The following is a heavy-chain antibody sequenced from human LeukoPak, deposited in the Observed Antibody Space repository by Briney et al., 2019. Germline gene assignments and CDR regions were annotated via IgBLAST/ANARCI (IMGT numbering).Heavy chain of an antibody. CDR3: ARDPTTVTKGFDI. V-gene: IGHV4-59*11. J-gene: IGHJ3*02. CDR1: GDPISTHY. CDR2: ISYIGIT. Sequence: SETLSLTCTISGDPISTHYWTWIRQPPGKGQEWIGYISYIGITNYNPSLKSRVTISIDTSKNQFSLRLRSVTAADTDLYYCARDPTTVTKGFDIWGQGTVVTVSS. D-gene: IGHD4-11*01.